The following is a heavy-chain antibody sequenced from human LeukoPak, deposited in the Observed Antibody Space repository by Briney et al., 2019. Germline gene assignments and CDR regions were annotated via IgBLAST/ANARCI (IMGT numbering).Heavy chain of an antibody. CDR3: SRGVLDDY. D-gene: IGHD3-16*01. V-gene: IGHV4-34*01. CDR1: GGSFSGYY. Sequence: SETLSLTCAVYGGSFSGYYWGCLRQPTGRGLEWIGEISHSGSTNFNPSLKSRVPISLDQSKNQFSLALSYLAAPGPAVYYLSRGVLDDYGGQGTLVTVS. CDR2: ISHSGST. J-gene: IGHJ4*02.